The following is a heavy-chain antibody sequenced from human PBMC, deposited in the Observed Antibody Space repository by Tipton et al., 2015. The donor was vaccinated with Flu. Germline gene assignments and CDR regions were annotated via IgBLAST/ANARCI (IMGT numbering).Heavy chain of an antibody. CDR2: IHYSGSP. CDR3: ARSTYYYGSGSSDY. Sequence: TLSLTCTVSGDSMRSDYFWGWIRQAPGKGLEWIGNIHYSGSPHYNPSLKSRVTISVDTFKNQFSLKLSSVTAADTAVYYCARSTYYYGSGSSDYWGQGTLVTVSS. J-gene: IGHJ4*02. CDR1: GDSMRSDYF. V-gene: IGHV4-38-2*02. D-gene: IGHD3-10*01.